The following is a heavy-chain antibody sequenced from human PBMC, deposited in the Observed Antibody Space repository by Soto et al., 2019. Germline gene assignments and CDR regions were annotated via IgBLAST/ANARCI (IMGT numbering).Heavy chain of an antibody. Sequence: SETLSLTCSVSGDSISTVDYFWAWIRQPPGQALEYIGYIYKSATTYYNPSFESRVTISLDTSKSQFSLNVTSVTAADTAVYFCARGRYCLTGRCFPNWFDSWGQGTLVTVSS. CDR1: GDSISTVDYF. J-gene: IGHJ5*01. V-gene: IGHV4-30-4*01. D-gene: IGHD2-15*01. CDR2: IYKSATT. CDR3: ARGRYCLTGRCFPNWFDS.